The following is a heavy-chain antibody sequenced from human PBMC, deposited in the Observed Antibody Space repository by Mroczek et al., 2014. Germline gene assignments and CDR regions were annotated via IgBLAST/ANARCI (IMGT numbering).Heavy chain of an antibody. J-gene: IGHJ4*02. D-gene: IGHD3-22*01. CDR3: ARVYYYDSSGYYYFDY. CDR1: GGSISSYY. Sequence: QVQLQQWGPGLVKPSETLSLTCTVSGGSISSYYWSWIRQPPGKGLEWIGYIYYSGSTNYNPSLKSRVTISVDTSKNQFSLKLSSVTAADTAVYYCARVYYYDSSGYYYFDYWGQGTLVTVSS. CDR2: IYYSGST. V-gene: IGHV4-59*01.